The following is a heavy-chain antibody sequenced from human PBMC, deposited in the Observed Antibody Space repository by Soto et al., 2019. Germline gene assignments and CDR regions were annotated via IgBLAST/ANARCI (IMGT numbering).Heavy chain of an antibody. D-gene: IGHD4-17*01. CDR1: GFTFSTYG. CDR3: AKAEYYGGNWYFDL. CDR2: ITGSGAST. J-gene: IGHJ2*01. V-gene: IGHV3-23*01. Sequence: EVQLLESGGGLVQPGGSLRLSCAASGFTFSTYGMNWVRQAPGKGLEWVSGITGSGASTYYAGSVKGRFTISRDNSKNTLYLQMNSLRAEDTAVYYCAKAEYYGGNWYFDLWGRGTLVTVSS.